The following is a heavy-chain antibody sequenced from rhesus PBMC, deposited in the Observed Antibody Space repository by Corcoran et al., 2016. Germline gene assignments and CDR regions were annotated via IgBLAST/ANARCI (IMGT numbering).Heavy chain of an antibody. CDR3: ATGSFDY. CDR2: VDPEDGEE. J-gene: IGHJ4*01. D-gene: IGHD3-34*01. V-gene: IGHV1-111*02. CDR1: GYTFTDYY. Sequence: EVQLVQSGAEVKKPGASVKISCKASGYTFTDYYLHWLRKAPEKGLEWMGRVDPEDGEEIHGKKFQDRVTITADTSTDTAYMELSSLRSEDTAVYYCATGSFDYWGQGVLVTVSS.